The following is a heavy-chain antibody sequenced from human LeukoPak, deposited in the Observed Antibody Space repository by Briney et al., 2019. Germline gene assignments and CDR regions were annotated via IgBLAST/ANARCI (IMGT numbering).Heavy chain of an antibody. CDR3: ARRPTSITMVRGVIALDY. CDR1: GGSISSGDYY. J-gene: IGHJ4*02. V-gene: IGHV4-30-4*08. D-gene: IGHD3-10*01. CDR2: IYYSGST. Sequence: SETLSLTCTVSGGSISSGDYYWSWIRQPPGKGLEWIGYIYYSGSTYYNPSLKSRVTISVDTSKNQFSLKLSSVTAADTAVYYCARRPTSITMVRGVIALDYWGQGPLVTVSS.